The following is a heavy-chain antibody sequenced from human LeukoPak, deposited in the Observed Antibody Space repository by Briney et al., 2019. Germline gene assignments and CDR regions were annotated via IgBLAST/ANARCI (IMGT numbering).Heavy chain of an antibody. CDR2: IYYSGGT. V-gene: IGHV4-39*01. Sequence: SETLSLTCTVSGGSISSSSYYWGWIRQPPGKGLEWIGSIYYSGGTYYNPSLKSRVTISVDTSKNQFSPKLSSVTAADTAVYYCASLYYYDSSGYYYGFDYWGQGTLVTVSS. CDR3: ASLYYYDSSGYYYGFDY. D-gene: IGHD3-22*01. J-gene: IGHJ4*02. CDR1: GGSISSSSYY.